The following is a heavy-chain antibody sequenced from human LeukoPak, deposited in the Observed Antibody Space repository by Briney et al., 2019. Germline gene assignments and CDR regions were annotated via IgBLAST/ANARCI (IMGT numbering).Heavy chain of an antibody. J-gene: IGHJ5*02. CDR3: ARDLDYYDSSGSGWFDP. CDR2: ISTYNGNT. Sequence: ASVKVSCKASGYTFTAYYIHWVRQAPGQGLEWMGWISTYNGNTNYAQKFQGRVTMTTDTSTNTAYMELRSLRSDDTAVYYCARDLDYYDSSGSGWFDPWGQGTLVTVSS. CDR1: GYTFTAYY. V-gene: IGHV1-18*01. D-gene: IGHD3-22*01.